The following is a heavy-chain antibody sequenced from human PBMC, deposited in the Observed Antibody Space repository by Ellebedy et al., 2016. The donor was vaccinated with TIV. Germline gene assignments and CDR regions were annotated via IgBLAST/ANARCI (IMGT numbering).Heavy chain of an antibody. CDR3: ARSPRLDV. J-gene: IGHJ6*02. CDR2: TRNKADRYTT. Sequence: GESLKISXATCGFTFSDHHMDWVRQAPGKGLEWVGRTRNKADRYTTSYAASVKGRFTISRDDSKNSVYLQMNSLKIEDTAMYYCARSPRLDVWGQGTTVTVSS. V-gene: IGHV3-72*01. CDR1: GFTFSDHH.